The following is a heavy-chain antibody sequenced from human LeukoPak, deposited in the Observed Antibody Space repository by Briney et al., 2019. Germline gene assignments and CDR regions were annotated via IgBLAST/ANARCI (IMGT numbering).Heavy chain of an antibody. CDR2: IDPSDSYT. D-gene: IGHD3-3*01. CDR3: ARQGEGFFGVVILSHDAFDI. V-gene: IGHV5-10-1*01. CDR1: GYSFTSYW. Sequence: GGSLKISCKGSGYSFTSYWISWVREMPGKGLEWMGRIDPSDSYTNYSPSFQGHVTISADKSISTAYLQWSSLKASDTAMYYCARQGEGFFGVVILSHDAFDIWGQGTMVTVSS. J-gene: IGHJ3*02.